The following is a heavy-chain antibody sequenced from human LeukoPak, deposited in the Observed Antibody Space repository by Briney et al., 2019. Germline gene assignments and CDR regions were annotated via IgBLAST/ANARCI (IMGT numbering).Heavy chain of an antibody. V-gene: IGHV1-46*01. Sequence: EASVKVSCKASGYTFTSYYMHWVRQAPGQGLEWMGIINPSGGSTSYAQKFQGRVTMTRDTSTRPVYMELRSLRGEDKAEYYCAREARGGSYDYVWGSYRYFDYWGQGTLVTVSS. CDR2: INPSGGST. D-gene: IGHD3-16*02. J-gene: IGHJ4*02. CDR3: AREARGGSYDYVWGSYRYFDY. CDR1: GYTFTSYY.